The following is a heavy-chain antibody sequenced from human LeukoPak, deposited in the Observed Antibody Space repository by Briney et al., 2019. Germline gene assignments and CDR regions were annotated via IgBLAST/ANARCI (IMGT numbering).Heavy chain of an antibody. Sequence: GRSLRLSCAASGFTFSNYGMHWVRQAPGKGLEWVAVIWYDGSNKYYADSVKGRFTISRDNSKNTLYLQMNSLRAEDTAVYYCARGVRYSSGYFDYWGQGTLVTVSS. D-gene: IGHD6-19*01. CDR3: ARGVRYSSGYFDY. J-gene: IGHJ4*02. CDR1: GFTFSNYG. CDR2: IWYDGSNK. V-gene: IGHV3-33*08.